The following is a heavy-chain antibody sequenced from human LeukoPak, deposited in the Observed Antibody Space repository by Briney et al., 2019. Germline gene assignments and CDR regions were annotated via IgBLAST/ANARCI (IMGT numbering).Heavy chain of an antibody. CDR1: GGSISSYY. D-gene: IGHD2-21*02. Sequence: PSETLSLTCTVSGGSISSYYWSWIRQPPGKVLEWIGYIYYSGSTNYNPSLKSRVTISVDTSKNQFSLKLSSVTAADTAVYYCASLCGGDRYRDIWGQGTMVTVSS. V-gene: IGHV4-59*01. CDR2: IYYSGST. J-gene: IGHJ3*02. CDR3: ASLCGGDRYRDI.